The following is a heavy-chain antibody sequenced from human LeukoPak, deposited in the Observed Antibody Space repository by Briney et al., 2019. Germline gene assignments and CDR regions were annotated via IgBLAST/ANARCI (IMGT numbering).Heavy chain of an antibody. CDR2: ISGSGGST. CDR1: GFTFSSYA. D-gene: IGHD2-15*01. Sequence: GGSLRLSCAASGFTFSSYAMSWVRQAPGKGLEWVSAISGSGGSTYYADSVKGRFTISRDNSKNTLYLQMNSLRAEDTAVYYCAGGYCSDGTCYRFDPWGQGTLVTVSS. J-gene: IGHJ5*02. CDR3: AGGYCSDGTCYRFDP. V-gene: IGHV3-23*01.